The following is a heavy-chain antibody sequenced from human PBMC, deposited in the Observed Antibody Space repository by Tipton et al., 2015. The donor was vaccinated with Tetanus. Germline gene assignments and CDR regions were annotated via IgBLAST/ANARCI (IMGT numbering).Heavy chain of an antibody. V-gene: IGHV3-21*01. CDR3: ARDLITMVRGVIYYYYGMDV. Sequence: LRLSCAASGFTFSSYSMNWVRQAPGKGLEWVSSISSSSSYIYYADSVKGRFTISGDNAKNSLYLQMNSLRAEDTAVYYCARDLITMVRGVIYYYYGMDVWGQGTTVTVSS. CDR1: GFTFSSYS. D-gene: IGHD3-10*01. J-gene: IGHJ6*02. CDR2: ISSSSSYI.